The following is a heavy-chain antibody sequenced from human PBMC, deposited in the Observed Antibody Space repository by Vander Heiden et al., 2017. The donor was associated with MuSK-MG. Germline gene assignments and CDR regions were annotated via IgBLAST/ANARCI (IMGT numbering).Heavy chain of an antibody. D-gene: IGHD2-2*01. CDR1: GGSFSSYY. CDR3: AREKYCSSTSCPYMDV. V-gene: IGHV4-34*01. Sequence: QVQIQQWGAGLSKPSETLSLTCAVYGGSFSSYYWSWIRQPPGTGLEWIGEINHSGSTNYNPSLKSRVTISVDTSKKQFSLKLSSVTAADTAVYYCAREKYCSSTSCPYMDVWGKGTAVTVSS. CDR2: INHSGST. J-gene: IGHJ6*03.